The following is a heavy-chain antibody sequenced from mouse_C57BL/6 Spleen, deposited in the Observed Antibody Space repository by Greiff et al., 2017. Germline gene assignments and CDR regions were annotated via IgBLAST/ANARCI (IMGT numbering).Heavy chain of an antibody. CDR3: ANHYYSNPPWFAY. J-gene: IGHJ3*01. D-gene: IGHD2-5*01. CDR1: GYTFTSYW. CDR2: IDPSDSYT. V-gene: IGHV1-59*01. Sequence: QVQLQQPGAELVRPGTSVKLSCKASGYTFTSYWMHWVKQRPGQGLEWIGVIDPSDSYTNYNQKFKGKATLTVDTSSSTAYMQLSSLTSEDSAVYYCANHYYSNPPWFAYWGQGTLVTVSA.